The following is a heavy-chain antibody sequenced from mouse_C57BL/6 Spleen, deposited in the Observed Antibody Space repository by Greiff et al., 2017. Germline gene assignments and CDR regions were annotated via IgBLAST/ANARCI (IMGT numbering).Heavy chain of an antibody. Sequence: QVQLQQPGAELVKPGASVKLSCKASGYTFTSYWMQWVKQRPGQGLAWIGEIDPSDSYTNYNQKFKGKATLTVDTSSSTAYMQLSSLTSEDSAVYYCARDDYDPFAYWGQGTLVTVSA. V-gene: IGHV1-50*01. D-gene: IGHD2-4*01. CDR1: GYTFTSYW. J-gene: IGHJ3*01. CDR3: ARDDYDPFAY. CDR2: IDPSDSYT.